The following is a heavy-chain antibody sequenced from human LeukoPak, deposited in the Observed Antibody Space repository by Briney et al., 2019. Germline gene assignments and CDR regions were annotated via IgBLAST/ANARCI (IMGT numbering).Heavy chain of an antibody. J-gene: IGHJ4*02. CDR3: ATTFYSTSPRYFEY. Sequence: PSETLSLTRSVSGGSIRSYYWSWIRQPPGKGLEWIGYIYYSGSTNYNPSLQSRVTISVDTSKSQFSLKLSSVTAADTAVYYCATTFYSTSPRYFEYWGQGTLVTVSS. V-gene: IGHV4-59*01. CDR1: GGSIRSYY. D-gene: IGHD2/OR15-2a*01. CDR2: IYYSGST.